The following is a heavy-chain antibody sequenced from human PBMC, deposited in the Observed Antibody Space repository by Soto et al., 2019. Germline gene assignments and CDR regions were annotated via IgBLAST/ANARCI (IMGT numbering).Heavy chain of an antibody. CDR2: VSFDGKVT. J-gene: IGHJ4*02. D-gene: IGHD2-21*02. V-gene: IGHV3-30*04. Sequence: QVQLVESGGGMAQAGTSLRLSCTGSGFTFNSVSQHWVRQGPDKGLEWVAVVSFDGKVTYYADSVKGRFTVSRDISKNTIYLQANSLRPVDTAVYYCAREPYGDSQYFDYWGQGTPVTVSS. CDR3: AREPYGDSQYFDY. CDR1: GFTFNSVS.